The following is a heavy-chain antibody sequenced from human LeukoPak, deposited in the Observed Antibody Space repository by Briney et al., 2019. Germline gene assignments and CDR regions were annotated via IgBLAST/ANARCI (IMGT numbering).Heavy chain of an antibody. CDR1: GFTFSSYA. CDR3: AKSPITMVRGVTLPTFDY. Sequence: GGSLRLSCAASGFTFSSYAMSWVRQAPGKGLEWVSAISGSGGSTYYADSVKGRFTISRDNSKNTLYLQMNSLRAEDTAVYYCAKSPITMVRGVTLPTFDYWGQGTLVTVSS. V-gene: IGHV3-23*01. J-gene: IGHJ4*02. D-gene: IGHD3-10*01. CDR2: ISGSGGST.